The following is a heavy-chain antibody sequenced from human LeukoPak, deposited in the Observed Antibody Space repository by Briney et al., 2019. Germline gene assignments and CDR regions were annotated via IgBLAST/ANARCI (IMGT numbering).Heavy chain of an antibody. CDR2: IYYSGST. V-gene: IGHV4-59*01. CDR3: ERGAAARRSDY. CDR1: GGSISSYY. Sequence: PSETLSLTCTVSGGSISSYYWSWIRQPPGKGLEWIGYIYYSGSTNYNPSLKSRVTISVDTSKNQFSLKLSSVTAADTAVYYCERGAAARRSDYWGQGTLVTVSS. D-gene: IGHD6-6*01. J-gene: IGHJ4*02.